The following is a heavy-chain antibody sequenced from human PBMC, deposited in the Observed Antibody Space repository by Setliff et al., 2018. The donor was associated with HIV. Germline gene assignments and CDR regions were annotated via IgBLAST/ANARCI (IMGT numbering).Heavy chain of an antibody. J-gene: IGHJ4*02. V-gene: IGHV3-74*01. Sequence: GGSLRLSCAVSGFTLSRYLMHWVRQVPGQGLVWVSRINVDGSSISYEDSVKGRFTISRDNAKNTLFLQMNSLRAEDTAVYYCVKDVVKFWSGSGALDFWGPGTLGTVSS. CDR3: VKDVVKFWSGSGALDF. D-gene: IGHD3-3*01. CDR2: INVDGSSI. CDR1: GFTLSRYL.